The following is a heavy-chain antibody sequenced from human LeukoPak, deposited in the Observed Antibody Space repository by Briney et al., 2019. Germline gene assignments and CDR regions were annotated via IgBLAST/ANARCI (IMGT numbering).Heavy chain of an antibody. CDR2: INHSGST. CDR1: GFTFSSYG. V-gene: IGHV4-34*01. Sequence: GSLRLSCAASGFTFSSYGMSWVRQAPGKGLEWIGEINHSGSTNYNPSLKSRVTISVDTSKNQFSLKLSSVTAADTAVYYCARVNGGWYDYWGQGTLVTVSS. J-gene: IGHJ4*02. CDR3: ARVNGGWYDY. D-gene: IGHD6-19*01.